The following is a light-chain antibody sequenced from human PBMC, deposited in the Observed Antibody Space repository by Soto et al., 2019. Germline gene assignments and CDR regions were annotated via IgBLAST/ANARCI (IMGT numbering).Light chain of an antibody. CDR1: QSFNSIY. CDR2: RAS. CDR3: QQDYNLWT. Sequence: EIVLTQSPGTLSLSPGERATLSCRASQSFNSIYLAWYQQKPGQAPRLLIFRASSRATGVPARFSASGSGTEFTLTISSLQPEDFAVYYCQQDYNLWTFGQGTKV. V-gene: IGKV3D-7*01. J-gene: IGKJ1*01.